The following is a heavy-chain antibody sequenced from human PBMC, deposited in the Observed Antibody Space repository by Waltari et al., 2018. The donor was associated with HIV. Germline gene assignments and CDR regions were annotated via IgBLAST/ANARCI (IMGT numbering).Heavy chain of an antibody. CDR1: GFTFDDYA. Sequence: EVQLVESGGGLVQPGRSLRLSCAASGFTFDDYAMHWVRQAPGKGLEWVAWISWNSGSIGYADSGKGRFTISRDNAKNSLYLQMNSLRAEDTALYYCAKDTTAMASNFDYWGQGTLVTVSS. D-gene: IGHD5-18*01. CDR2: ISWNSGSI. V-gene: IGHV3-9*01. CDR3: AKDTTAMASNFDY. J-gene: IGHJ4*02.